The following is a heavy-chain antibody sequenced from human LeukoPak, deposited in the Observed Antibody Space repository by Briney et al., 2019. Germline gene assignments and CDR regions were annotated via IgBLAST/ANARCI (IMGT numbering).Heavy chain of an antibody. V-gene: IGHV4-59*01. D-gene: IGHD3-16*02. CDR2: IYYSGST. CDR1: GGSISSYY. J-gene: IGHJ3*02. CDR3: ARIPPLDYDYVWGSYRYAFDI. Sequence: SETLSLTCTVSGGSISSYYWSWIRQPPGKGLEWIGYIYYSGSTNYNPSLKSRVTISVDTSKHQFSLKLSSVTATDTAVYYCARIPPLDYDYVWGSYRYAFDIWGQGTMVTVSS.